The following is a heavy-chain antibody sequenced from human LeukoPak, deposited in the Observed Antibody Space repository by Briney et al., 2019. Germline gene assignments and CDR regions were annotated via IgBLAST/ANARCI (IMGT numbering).Heavy chain of an antibody. D-gene: IGHD5-18*01. J-gene: IGHJ4*02. V-gene: IGHV4-39*07. CDR3: ASSYRGYSYGYRY. CDR2: IYYSGST. CDR1: GGSISSSSYY. Sequence: PSETLSLTCTVSGGSISSSSYYWGWIRQPPGKGLEWIGSIYYSGSTYYNPSLKSRVTISVDTSKNQFSLKLSSVTAADTAVYYCASSYRGYSYGYRYWGQGTLVTVSS.